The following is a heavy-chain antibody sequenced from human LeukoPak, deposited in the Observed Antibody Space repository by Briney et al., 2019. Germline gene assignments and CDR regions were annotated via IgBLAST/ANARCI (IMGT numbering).Heavy chain of an antibody. V-gene: IGHV3-30*02. J-gene: IGHJ4*02. CDR3: AKDRQTITIFGVVNTPRANFDY. D-gene: IGHD3-3*01. CDR2: IRYDGSNK. CDR1: GFNFSRYD. Sequence: GSLRLSCAASGFNFSRYDIHWVRQAPGKGLEWVAFIRYDGSNKNYADSVKGRFTISRDNFMSTVYLQMNSLRAEDTAVYYCAKDRQTITIFGVVNTPRANFDYWGQGTLVTVSS.